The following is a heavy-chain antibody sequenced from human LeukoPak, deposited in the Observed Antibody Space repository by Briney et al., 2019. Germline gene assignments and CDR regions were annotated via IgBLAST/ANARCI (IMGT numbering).Heavy chain of an antibody. V-gene: IGHV2-5*02. CDR2: IYWEDGK. Sequence: SGPTLVNPPHPLTLTCTVSGFPLSTSGVGEGWIRQSPVKALEWIALIYWEDGKLYIPSLKSRLTITNDTSKNQVVLTMTNMDPVDTATYYCAHIYSGSYHFFDYWGQGTLVTVSS. CDR3: AHIYSGSYHFFDY. J-gene: IGHJ4*02. D-gene: IGHD1-26*01. CDR1: GFPLSTSGVG.